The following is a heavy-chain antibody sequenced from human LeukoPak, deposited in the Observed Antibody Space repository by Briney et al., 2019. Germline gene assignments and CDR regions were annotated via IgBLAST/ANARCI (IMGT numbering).Heavy chain of an antibody. CDR3: ARDQGPDDFWSGYSDY. J-gene: IGHJ4*02. CDR1: GYTFTSYY. Sequence: ASVKVSCKASGYTFTSYYMHWVRQAPGQGLEWMGIINPSGGSTSYAQKFQGRVTMTRGMSTSTVYMELSSLRSEDTAVYYCARDQGPDDFWSGYSDYWGQGTLVTVSS. CDR2: INPSGGST. D-gene: IGHD3-3*01. V-gene: IGHV1-46*01.